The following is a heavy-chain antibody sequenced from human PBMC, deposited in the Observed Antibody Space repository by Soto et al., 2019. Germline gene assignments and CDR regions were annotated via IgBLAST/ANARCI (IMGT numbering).Heavy chain of an antibody. Sequence: GGSLRLSCAASGFTFSSYAMSWFRQAPGKGLEWVSAISGSGGSTYYADSVKGRFTISRDNSKNTLYLQMNSLRAEDTAVYYCAKDPRGNGAEYFQHWGQGTLVTVSS. CDR3: AKDPRGNGAEYFQH. V-gene: IGHV3-23*01. CDR2: ISGSGGST. D-gene: IGHD2-15*01. J-gene: IGHJ1*01. CDR1: GFTFSSYA.